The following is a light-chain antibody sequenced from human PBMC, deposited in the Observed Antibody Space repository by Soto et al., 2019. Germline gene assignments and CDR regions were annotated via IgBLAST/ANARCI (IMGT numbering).Light chain of an antibody. J-gene: IGKJ4*01. CDR1: QSVNIY. CDR3: QQYDDWLRLT. Sequence: EIVMTQSPATLSVSPGERATLSCRASQSVNIYLAWYQQKPGQAPRLLIFGASSRATGIPARFSGSGSGTEFNLTISSLQSEDFAVYFCQQYDDWLRLTFGGGTKVDI. CDR2: GAS. V-gene: IGKV3D-15*01.